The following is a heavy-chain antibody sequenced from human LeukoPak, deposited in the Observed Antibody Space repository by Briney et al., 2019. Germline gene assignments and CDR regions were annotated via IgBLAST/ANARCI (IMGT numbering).Heavy chain of an antibody. V-gene: IGHV3-9*01. D-gene: IGHD3-22*01. CDR1: GFTFNDYA. CDR3: ANGDESSGYYYNWTY. Sequence: GGSLRLSCAASGFTFNDYAMHWVRQAPGKGLEWVSGIRWNGGGIAYADSVKGRFTISRDNAKNSLYLQMNSLRVDDTALYYCANGDESSGYYYNWTYWGQGTLVTVSS. J-gene: IGHJ4*02. CDR2: IRWNGGGI.